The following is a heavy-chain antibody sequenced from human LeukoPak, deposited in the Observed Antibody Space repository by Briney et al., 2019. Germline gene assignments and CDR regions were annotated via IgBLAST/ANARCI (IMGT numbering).Heavy chain of an antibody. J-gene: IGHJ4*02. CDR1: GYTFTGYY. D-gene: IGHD3-16*02. CDR2: MNPNSGNT. V-gene: IGHV1-8*02. Sequence: ASVKVSCKASGYTFTGYYMHWVRQAPGQGLEWMGWMNPNSGNTGYAQKFQGRVTMTRDTSTSTVYMELSSLRSEDTAVYYCARGPYYDYVWGSYRFDYWGQGTLVTVSS. CDR3: ARGPYYDYVWGSYRFDY.